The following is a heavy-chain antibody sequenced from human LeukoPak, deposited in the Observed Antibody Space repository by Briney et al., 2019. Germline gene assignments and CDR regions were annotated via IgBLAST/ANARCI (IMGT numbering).Heavy chain of an antibody. CDR2: ISSSSSYI. V-gene: IGHV3-21*01. CDR1: GFTFSSYS. J-gene: IGHJ4*02. CDR3: ARRLEGYGDIDY. Sequence: GGSLRLSCAAPGFTFSSYSMNWVRQAPGKGLEWVSSISSSSSYIYYADSVKGRFTISRDNAKNSLYLQMNSLRAEDTAVYYCARRLEGYGDIDYWGQGTLVTVSS. D-gene: IGHD4-17*01.